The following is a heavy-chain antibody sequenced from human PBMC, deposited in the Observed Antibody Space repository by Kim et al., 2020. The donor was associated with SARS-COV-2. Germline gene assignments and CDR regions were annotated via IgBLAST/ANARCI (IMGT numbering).Heavy chain of an antibody. CDR2: ISSSSSYI. Sequence: GGSLRLSCAASGFTFSSYSMNWVRQAPGKGLEWVSSISSSSSYIYYADSVKGRFTISRDNAKNSLYLQMNSLRAEDTAVYYCARDRGPEGRYFDWLLPNYYYGMDVWGQGTTVTVSS. J-gene: IGHJ6*02. V-gene: IGHV3-21*01. CDR1: GFTFSSYS. CDR3: ARDRGPEGRYFDWLLPNYYYGMDV. D-gene: IGHD3-9*01.